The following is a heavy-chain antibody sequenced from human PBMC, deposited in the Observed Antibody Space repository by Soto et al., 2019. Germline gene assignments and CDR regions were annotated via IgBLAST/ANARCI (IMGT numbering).Heavy chain of an antibody. CDR3: ARDGGRHSGGIDY. Sequence: QVQLVQSGAEVKKPGSSVKVSCKASGGTFSNYSINWVRQAPGQGLEWMGEIIPIFGTANYAQKFQGRVTITADESTSTAYMKLSSLRSEDTAVYYCARDGGRHSGGIDYWGQGTLVTVSS. D-gene: IGHD1-26*01. J-gene: IGHJ4*02. CDR1: GGTFSNYS. CDR2: IIPIFGTA. V-gene: IGHV1-69*01.